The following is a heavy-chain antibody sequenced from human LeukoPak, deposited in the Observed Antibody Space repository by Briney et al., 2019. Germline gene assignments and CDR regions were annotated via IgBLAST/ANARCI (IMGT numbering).Heavy chain of an antibody. D-gene: IGHD3-9*01. CDR2: INSDGSST. CDR1: GFTFSSYW. J-gene: IGHJ4*02. V-gene: IGHV3-74*01. CDR3: AKAPTPTGFYMHY. Sequence: GGSLRLSCAASGFTFSSYWMHWVRQAPGKGLVWVSRINSDGSSTNYADSVKGRFTISRDNSKTSLYLQMNSLRTEDTALYYCAKAPTPTGFYMHYWGQGTLVTVSS.